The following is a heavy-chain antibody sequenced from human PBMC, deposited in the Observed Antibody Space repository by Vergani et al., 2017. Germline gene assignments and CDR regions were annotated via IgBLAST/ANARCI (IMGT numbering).Heavy chain of an antibody. D-gene: IGHD3-3*01. CDR2: IIPIFGTA. CDR3: ATAVPDFWSGYAPRGGDYFDY. V-gene: IGHV1-69*06. CDR1: GGTFSSYA. J-gene: IGHJ4*02. Sequence: QVQLVQSGAEVKKPGSSVKVSCKASGGTFSSYAISWVRQAPGQGLEWMGGIIPIFGTANYAQKFQGRVTITADKSTSTAYMELSSLRSEDTAVYYCATAVPDFWSGYAPRGGDYFDYGGQGTLVTVSS.